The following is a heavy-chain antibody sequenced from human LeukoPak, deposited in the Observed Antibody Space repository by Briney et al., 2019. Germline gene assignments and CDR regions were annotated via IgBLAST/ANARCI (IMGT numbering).Heavy chain of an antibody. J-gene: IGHJ5*02. CDR1: GGSISSYY. D-gene: IGHD6-13*01. CDR2: INHSGST. CDR3: ARIRPKRPLGSSWST. V-gene: IGHV4-34*01. Sequence: SETLSLTCTVSGGSISSYYWSWIRQPPGKGLEWIGEINHSGSTNYNPSLKSRVTISVDTSKNQFSLKLSSVTAADTAVYYCARIRPKRPLGSSWSTWGQGTLVTVSS.